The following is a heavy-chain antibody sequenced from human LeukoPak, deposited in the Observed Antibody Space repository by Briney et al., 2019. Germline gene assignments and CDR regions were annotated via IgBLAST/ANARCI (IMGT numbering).Heavy chain of an antibody. V-gene: IGHV3-48*03. D-gene: IGHD3-10*01. CDR3: ARGRARGFGESITGYYYMDV. J-gene: IGHJ6*03. CDR2: ISSSGSTI. Sequence: GGSLRLSCAASGFTFSSYEMNWVRQAPGKGLEWVSYISSSGSTIYYADSVKGRFTISRDNAKNSLYLQMNSLRAEDTAVYYCARGRARGFGESITGYYYMDVWGKGTTVTISS. CDR1: GFTFSSYE.